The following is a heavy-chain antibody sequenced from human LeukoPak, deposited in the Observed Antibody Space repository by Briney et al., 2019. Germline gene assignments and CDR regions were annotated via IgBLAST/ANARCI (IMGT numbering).Heavy chain of an antibody. J-gene: IGHJ4*02. CDR1: GFTFTTHA. CDR3: AKQRAGSARFTLDF. Sequence: GGSLRLSCVASGFTFTTHAMSWVRQAPGKGLEWVSAFSGSITKTYYANSVKGRFTISRDNSKNTLYLQMSSLRAEDTALYYCAKQRAGSARFTLDFWGPGTLVTVSS. CDR2: FSGSITKT. V-gene: IGHV3-23*01. D-gene: IGHD6-19*01.